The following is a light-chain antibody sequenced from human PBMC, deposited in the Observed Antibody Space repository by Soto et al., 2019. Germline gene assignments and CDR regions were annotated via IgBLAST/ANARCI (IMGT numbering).Light chain of an antibody. CDR2: WAS. CDR3: QQYYSPWT. V-gene: IGKV4-1*01. J-gene: IGKJ1*01. Sequence: DIVMTQSPDSLAVSLGERATINCKSSQSVLHSSNNKNYLAWYQQNPGQPPKLPIYWASTRESGVPDRFSGSGSGTDFTLSISSLQAEDVAVYYCQQYYSPWTFGQGTKVEIK. CDR1: QSVLHSSNNKNY.